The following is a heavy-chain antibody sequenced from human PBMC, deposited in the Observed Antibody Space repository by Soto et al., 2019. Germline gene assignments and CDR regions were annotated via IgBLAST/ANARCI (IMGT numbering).Heavy chain of an antibody. CDR3: AKDLHYWSGCDY. J-gene: IGHJ4*02. Sequence: GGSLRLSCAASGFTFSSNAMTWGRQAPGKGLEWVSGITHKGDATYYGDSVKGRFTISRDDSKNTVYLQMNSLSAEDTAVYYCAKDLHYWSGCDYWGQGTLVTVSS. CDR2: ITHKGDAT. V-gene: IGHV3-23*01. CDR1: GFTFSSNA. D-gene: IGHD3-3*02.